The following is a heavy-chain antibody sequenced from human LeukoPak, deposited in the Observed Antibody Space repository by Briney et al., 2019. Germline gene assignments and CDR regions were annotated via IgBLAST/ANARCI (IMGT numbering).Heavy chain of an antibody. Sequence: PGGSLRLSCAASGFTFSNYAMTWVRQAPGKGLDWISAIGGSGGGTYYADSVKGRFTISRDNSQNTLYLQMSSLRAEDTAVYYCAKGLYYYAMDVWGQGTAVTVSS. CDR2: IGGSGGGT. CDR3: AKGLYYYAMDV. CDR1: GFTFSNYA. V-gene: IGHV3-23*01. J-gene: IGHJ6*02.